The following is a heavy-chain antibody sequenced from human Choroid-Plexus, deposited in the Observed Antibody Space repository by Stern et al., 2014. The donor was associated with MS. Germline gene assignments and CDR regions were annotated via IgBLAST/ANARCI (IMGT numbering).Heavy chain of an antibody. J-gene: IGHJ5*02. V-gene: IGHV3-30*18. CDR2: VSYDGSNK. Sequence: VQLVKSGGGVVQPGRPLRLSCAASGFTFGSCAMHWVRQAPGKGLEWVAGVSYDGSNKYYADSVKGRFTVSRDNSQNTLYMQMSSLRAEDTAVYYCAKDRQYLTYFFDHWGQGSLVTVSS. CDR3: AKDRQYLTYFFDH. D-gene: IGHD2-8*01. CDR1: GFTFGSCA.